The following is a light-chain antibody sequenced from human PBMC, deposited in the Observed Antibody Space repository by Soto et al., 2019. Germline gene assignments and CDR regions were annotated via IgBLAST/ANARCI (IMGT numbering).Light chain of an antibody. V-gene: IGKV3-11*01. CDR3: QKHINWPLT. J-gene: IGKJ4*01. Sequence: IVLTPSPATLSLSPGERATLSVRASQTVSSSLACYQQKPGQAPRLLIYEASNRATGIPARFSGSGSGADFTLTISSLEPEDFALYYCQKHINWPLTFGGGNTVDNK. CDR2: EAS. CDR1: QTVSSS.